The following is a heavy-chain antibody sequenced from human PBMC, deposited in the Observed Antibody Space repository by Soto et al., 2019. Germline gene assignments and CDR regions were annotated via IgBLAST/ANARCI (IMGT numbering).Heavy chain of an antibody. CDR1: GGPISTSRNY. Sequence: HLQLQEPGPGLVKPSETLSLTCTVSGGPISTSRNYWGWIRQSPGKGLEWIGSMTYGGGTAYYNSSLKSRVTISVGPSRNHFSLRLSSLTAEDTAVYYCVSSSNGACNDWGQGSVVTVSS. V-gene: IGHV4-39*02. CDR2: MTYGGGTA. CDR3: VSSSNGACND. J-gene: IGHJ4*02. D-gene: IGHD2-2*01.